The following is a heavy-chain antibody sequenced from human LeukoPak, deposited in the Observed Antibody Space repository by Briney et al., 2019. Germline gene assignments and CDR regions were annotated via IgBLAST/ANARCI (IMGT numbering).Heavy chain of an antibody. CDR1: GGTFSSYA. V-gene: IGHV1-69*05. Sequence: SVKVSCKASGGTFSSYAISWVRQAPGQGLEWMGRIIPIFGTANYAQKFQGRGTITTDESTSTAYMELSSLRSEDTAVYYCARVDYGGNSAFDYWGQGTLVTVSS. CDR2: IIPIFGTA. J-gene: IGHJ4*02. D-gene: IGHD4-23*01. CDR3: ARVDYGGNSAFDY.